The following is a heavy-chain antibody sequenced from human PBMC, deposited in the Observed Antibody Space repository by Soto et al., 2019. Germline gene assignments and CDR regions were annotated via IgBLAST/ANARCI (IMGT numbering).Heavy chain of an antibody. CDR1: GYTFTSYG. CDR2: ISAYNGNT. J-gene: IGHJ3*02. CDR3: AKIRAAMAFPDAFDI. Sequence: ASVKVSCKASGYTFTSYGISWVRQAPGQGLEWMGWISAYNGNTNYAQKLQGRVTMTTDTSTSTAYMELRSLRSDDTAVYYCAKIRAAMAFPDAFDIWGQGTMGTVSS. V-gene: IGHV1-18*01. D-gene: IGHD2-2*01.